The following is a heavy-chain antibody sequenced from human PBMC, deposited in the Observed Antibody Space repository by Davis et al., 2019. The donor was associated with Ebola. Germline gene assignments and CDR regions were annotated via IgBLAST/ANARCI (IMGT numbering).Heavy chain of an antibody. J-gene: IGHJ6*03. Sequence: PSETLSLTCAVYGGSFSGYYWSWIRQPPGKGLEWIGEINHSGSTNYNPSLKSRVTISVDTSKNQFSLKLSSVTAADTAVYYCARGSGSNYYYHMDVWGKGTTVTVSS. CDR3: ARGSGSNYYYHMDV. CDR1: GGSFSGYY. CDR2: INHSGST. V-gene: IGHV4-34*01. D-gene: IGHD3-3*01.